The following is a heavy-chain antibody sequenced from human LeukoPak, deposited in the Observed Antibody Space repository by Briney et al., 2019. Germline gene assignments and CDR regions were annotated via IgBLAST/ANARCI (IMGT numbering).Heavy chain of an antibody. V-gene: IGHV1-2*06. D-gene: IGHD5-12*01. CDR2: INPNSGGT. J-gene: IGHJ4*02. Sequence: ASVKVSCKXSGYTFTGYYMHWVRQAPGQGLEWMGRINPNSGGTNYAQKFQGRVTMTRDTSISTAYMELSRLRSDDTAVYYCASTRGRWDIVATISLDYWGQGTLVTVSS. CDR1: GYTFTGYY. CDR3: ASTRGRWDIVATISLDY.